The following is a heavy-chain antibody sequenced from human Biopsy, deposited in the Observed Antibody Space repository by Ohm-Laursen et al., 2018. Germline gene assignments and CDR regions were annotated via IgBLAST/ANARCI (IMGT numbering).Heavy chain of an antibody. V-gene: IGHV4-59*08. CDR2: IYFTGST. D-gene: IGHD3-3*01. J-gene: IGHJ3*02. CDR3: GRRGVVITHDAFDT. Sequence: LRLSCTASGFTFNDFAMTWVRQPPGKGLEWIGYIYFTGSTNYNPSLKSRVTISVDTSKNQFSLKLNSVTAADTAVYYCGRRGVVITHDAFDTWGQGTMVTVSS. CDR1: GFTFNDFA.